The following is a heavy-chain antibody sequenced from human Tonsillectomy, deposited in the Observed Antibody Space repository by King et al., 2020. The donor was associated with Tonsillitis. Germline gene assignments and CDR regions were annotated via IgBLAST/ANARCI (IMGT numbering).Heavy chain of an antibody. CDR2: ISYDGSNK. D-gene: IGHD5-18*01. Sequence: VQLVESGGGVVQPGRSLRLSCAASGFTFSSYAMHWVRQAPGKGLEWVAVISYDGSNKYYADSVKGRFTISRDNSKNTLYLQMNSLRAEDTAVYYCARDSRRYSYGQRSWYFDLWGRGTLVTVSS. J-gene: IGHJ2*01. CDR3: ARDSRRYSYGQRSWYFDL. CDR1: GFTFSSYA. V-gene: IGHV3-30*04.